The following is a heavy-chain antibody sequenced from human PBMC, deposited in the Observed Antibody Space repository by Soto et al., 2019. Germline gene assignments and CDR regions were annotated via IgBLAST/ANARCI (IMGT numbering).Heavy chain of an antibody. V-gene: IGHV3-23*01. CDR3: AKDPPDFWSGYLTLPIDF. CDR1: GFTFSSYA. Sequence: PGGSLRLSCAASGFTFSSYAMSWVRQAPGKGLEWVSAISGSGGSTYYADSVKGRFTISRDNSKNTLYLQMNSLRAEDTAVYYCAKDPPDFWSGYLTLPIDFPGQGTLVTVSS. J-gene: IGHJ4*02. D-gene: IGHD3-3*01. CDR2: ISGSGGST.